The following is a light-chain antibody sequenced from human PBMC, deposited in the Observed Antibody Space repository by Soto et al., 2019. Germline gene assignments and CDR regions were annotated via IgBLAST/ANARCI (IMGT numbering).Light chain of an antibody. Sequence: DIQMTQSPSTLSASLGDRVTISCRASQSIGDWLAWYQQKPGKAPKLLIYKASNLESGVPSRFSGSGSGTEFTLTISSLQPDDFATYYCQQFNTYWTFGQGTKVEIK. J-gene: IGKJ1*01. CDR2: KAS. CDR1: QSIGDW. V-gene: IGKV1-5*03. CDR3: QQFNTYWT.